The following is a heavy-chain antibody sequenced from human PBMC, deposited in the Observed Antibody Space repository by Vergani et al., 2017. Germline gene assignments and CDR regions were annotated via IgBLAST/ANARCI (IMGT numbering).Heavy chain of an antibody. Sequence: EVQLVESGGGLVKPGGSLRLSCAASGFTFSNAWMSWVRQAPGKGLEWVGRIKSKTDGGTTDYAAPVKGRFTISRDDSKNTLYLQMNSLRAEDTAVYYCAKGSNGYYFDYWGQGTLVTVSS. CDR2: IKSKTDGGTT. CDR1: GFTFSNAW. D-gene: IGHD4-11*01. J-gene: IGHJ4*02. CDR3: AKGSNGYYFDY. V-gene: IGHV3-15*01.